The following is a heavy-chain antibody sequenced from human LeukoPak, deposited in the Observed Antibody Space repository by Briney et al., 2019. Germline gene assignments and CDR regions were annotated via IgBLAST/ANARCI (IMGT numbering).Heavy chain of an antibody. CDR2: ISGSGGST. D-gene: IGHD3-9*01. J-gene: IGHJ4*02. V-gene: IGHV3-23*01. CDR3: AKPDDILTGYHPDYFDY. CDR1: GFTFSSYA. Sequence: GGSLRLSCAASGFTFSSYAMSWVRQAPGKGLEWVSAISGSGGSTYYADSVKGRFTISRDNSKNTLYLQMNSLRAEDTAVYYCAKPDDILTGYHPDYFDYWGQGTLVTVSS.